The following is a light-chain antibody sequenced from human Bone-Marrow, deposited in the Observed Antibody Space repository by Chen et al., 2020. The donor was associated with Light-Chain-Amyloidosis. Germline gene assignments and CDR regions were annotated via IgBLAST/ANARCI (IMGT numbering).Light chain of an antibody. V-gene: IGLV3-25*03. CDR2: RDT. Sequence: SYELTQPPSVSVSPGQTARITCSGDDLPTKYAYWYQQKPGQAPVLVIHRDTGRPSGISARFSGSSSGTTATLTISGVPAEDEADYHCQSADSSGTYEVIFGGGTKLTVL. CDR3: QSADSSGTYEVI. J-gene: IGLJ2*01. CDR1: DLPTKY.